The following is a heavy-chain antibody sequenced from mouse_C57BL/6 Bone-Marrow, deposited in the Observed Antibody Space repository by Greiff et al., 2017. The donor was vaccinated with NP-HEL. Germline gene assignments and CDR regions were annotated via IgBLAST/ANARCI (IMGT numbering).Heavy chain of an antibody. J-gene: IGHJ3*01. CDR1: GYAFSSYW. D-gene: IGHD1-1*01. Sequence: VMLVESGAELVKPGASVKISCKASGYAFSSYWMNWVKQRPGKGLEWIGQIYPGDGDTNYNGKFKGKATLTADKSSSTAYMQLSSLTSEDSAVYFCARPYYYGTPWFAYWGQGTLVTVSA. V-gene: IGHV1-80*01. CDR3: ARPYYYGTPWFAY. CDR2: IYPGDGDT.